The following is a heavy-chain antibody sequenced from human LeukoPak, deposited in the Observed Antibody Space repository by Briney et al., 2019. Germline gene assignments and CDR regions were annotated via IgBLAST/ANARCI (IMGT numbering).Heavy chain of an antibody. Sequence: SQTLSLTCTVSGGSISSGGYYWSWIRQHPGKGLEWIGYIYYSGSTYYNPSLKSRVTISVDTSKNQFSLKLSSVTAADTAVYYCARYFAAAGKKFDYWGQGTLVTVSS. D-gene: IGHD6-13*01. CDR1: GGSISSGGYY. V-gene: IGHV4-31*03. J-gene: IGHJ4*02. CDR2: IYYSGST. CDR3: ARYFAAAGKKFDY.